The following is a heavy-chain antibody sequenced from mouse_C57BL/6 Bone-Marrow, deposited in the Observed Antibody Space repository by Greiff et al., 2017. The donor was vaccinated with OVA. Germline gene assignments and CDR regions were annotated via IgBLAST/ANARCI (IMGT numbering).Heavy chain of an antibody. D-gene: IGHD2-3*01. CDR2: IYPGSGST. Sequence: QVHVKQPGAELVKPGASVKMSCKASGYTFTSYWITWVKQRPGQGLEWIGDIYPGSGSTNYNEKFKSKATLTVDTSSSTAYMQLSSLTSEDSAVYYCVYDGYFSFDYWGQGTTLTVSS. CDR3: VYDGYFSFDY. J-gene: IGHJ2*01. CDR1: GYTFTSYW. V-gene: IGHV1-55*01.